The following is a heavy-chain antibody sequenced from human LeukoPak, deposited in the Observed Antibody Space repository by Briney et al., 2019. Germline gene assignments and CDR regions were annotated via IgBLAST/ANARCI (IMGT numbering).Heavy chain of an antibody. Sequence: ASVKVSCKASGYTFTSYAMHWVRQAPGQRLEWMGWINAGNGSTKYSQKFQGRVTITRDTSASTTYMELSSLRSEDTAVYYCAREGETHYYDSSGYYSLDYWGQGTLVTVSS. D-gene: IGHD3-22*01. CDR3: AREGETHYYDSSGYYSLDY. J-gene: IGHJ4*02. CDR1: GYTFTSYA. CDR2: INAGNGST. V-gene: IGHV1-3*01.